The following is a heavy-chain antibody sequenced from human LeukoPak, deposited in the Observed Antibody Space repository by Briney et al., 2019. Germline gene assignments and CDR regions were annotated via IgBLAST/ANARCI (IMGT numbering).Heavy chain of an antibody. D-gene: IGHD5-12*01. CDR1: GFTFSPYS. CDR2: ITSSSRTI. J-gene: IGHJ6*03. V-gene: IGHV3-48*04. CDR3: AKAQGATYYYYYMDV. Sequence: PGGSLRLSCAASGFTFSPYSMNWVRQAPGKGLEWLSYITSSSRTIYYADSVKGRFTISRDNAKNSLYLQMNSLRAEDMALYYCAKAQGATYYYYYMDVWGKGTTVTVSS.